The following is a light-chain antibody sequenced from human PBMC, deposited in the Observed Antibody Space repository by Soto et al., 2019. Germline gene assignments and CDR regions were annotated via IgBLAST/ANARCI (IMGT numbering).Light chain of an antibody. V-gene: IGKV1-5*03. CDR2: KAS. CDR3: QQYNSYPFT. J-gene: IGKJ3*01. CDR1: QSITSW. Sequence: DIQMTQSPSTLSASVGDRVTITCRASQSITSWLAWYQQKPGKAPKVMIYKASSLESGVPSRFSGSGSGTEFTLTISSLQPDDFATYYCQQYNSYPFTFGPGTKVDI.